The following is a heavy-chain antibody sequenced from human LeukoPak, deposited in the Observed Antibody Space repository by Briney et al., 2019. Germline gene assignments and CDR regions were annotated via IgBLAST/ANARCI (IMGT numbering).Heavy chain of an antibody. CDR3: VRMGGDNGGKTLEN. V-gene: IGHV3-33*01. Sequence: EMSLRLSCAASGLTFSSYGMHWVRQAPGKGLDWVAMIYYDGSNKYYADSVKGRFTISRDNSRNTVYLQMNSLRVEDTAVYFCVRMGGDNGGKTLENWGQGTLVIVSS. J-gene: IGHJ4*02. CDR2: IYYDGSNK. CDR1: GLTFSSYG. D-gene: IGHD4-23*01.